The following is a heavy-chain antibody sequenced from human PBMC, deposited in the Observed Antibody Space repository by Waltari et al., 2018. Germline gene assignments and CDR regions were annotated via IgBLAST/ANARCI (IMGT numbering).Heavy chain of an antibody. CDR2: MSSSGGVI. J-gene: IGHJ3*01. CDR3: AREGYGGNSDAFDL. V-gene: IGHV3-48*03. CDR1: GFILSNYE. Sequence: EVQLVESGGGLVQPGGSLRLSCAASGFILSNYEMHWIRQVPGKGLGWVSYMSSSGGVIYYIDSVKGRFTISRDNARNSLDLQMNSLRVEDTAVYYCAREGYGGNSDAFDLWGQGTTVTVSS. D-gene: IGHD2-21*02.